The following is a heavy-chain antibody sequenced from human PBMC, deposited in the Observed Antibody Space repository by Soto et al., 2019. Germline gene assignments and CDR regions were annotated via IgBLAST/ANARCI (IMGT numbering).Heavy chain of an antibody. CDR2: TSGCAGST. D-gene: IGHD6-19*01. CDR3: AKGRYRIGWYDPYFDY. Sequence: EVQLLEAGGGLVQPGGSLRLSCAASGFTFNSSAMSWVRQAPGKGLEWVSTTSGCAGSTYYADSVKGRFTISRDNSKNTLYLQMNSLRADDTAVYYCAKGRYRIGWYDPYFDYWGQGTLVTVSS. CDR1: GFTFNSSA. V-gene: IGHV3-23*01. J-gene: IGHJ4*02.